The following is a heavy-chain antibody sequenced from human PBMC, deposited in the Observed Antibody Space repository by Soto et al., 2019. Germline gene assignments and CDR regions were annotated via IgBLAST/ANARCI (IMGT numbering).Heavy chain of an antibody. Sequence: EVHLVESGGGLVQTGGSLRLSCAIFEGTVIRDWMNWVRQAPGKGLEWVAHTNQDGSEKYYVDSVKGRFTISRDNDKNSVYLQMNSVSAEDTAMYYCSGGVGDAFWGQGTLVTVSS. CDR1: EGTVIRDW. CDR2: TNQDGSEK. CDR3: SGGVGDAF. D-gene: IGHD1-26*01. V-gene: IGHV3-7*04. J-gene: IGHJ4*02.